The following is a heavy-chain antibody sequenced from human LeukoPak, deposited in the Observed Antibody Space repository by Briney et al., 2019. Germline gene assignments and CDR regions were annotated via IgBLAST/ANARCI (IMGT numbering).Heavy chain of an antibody. Sequence: GGSLRLSCAASGFTFSNFGMHWVRQAPGKGLESVTFIRYDGTNKYCADSVKGRFTISRDNSKNTLYLQMNSLRVKDTAIYYCAKVEMSTSPGGIDYWGQGTLVTVSS. D-gene: IGHD5-24*01. J-gene: IGHJ4*02. CDR2: IRYDGTNK. V-gene: IGHV3-30*02. CDR1: GFTFSNFG. CDR3: AKVEMSTSPGGIDY.